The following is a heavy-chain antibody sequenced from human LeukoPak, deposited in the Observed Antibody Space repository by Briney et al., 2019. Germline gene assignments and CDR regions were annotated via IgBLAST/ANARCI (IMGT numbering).Heavy chain of an antibody. V-gene: IGHV3-30*03. CDR2: ISSDGSNK. CDR3: ARGPERTGVGTRYYYDMDV. Sequence: GGSLRLSCAASGFTFSSYGIHWGRQAPGKGLEWVAVISSDGSNKYYADSAKGRFTISRDNSKNTLYLQMNSLRAEDTAVYYCARGPERTGVGTRYYYDMDVWGQGTTVTFSS. CDR1: GFTFSSYG. D-gene: IGHD2-8*01. J-gene: IGHJ6*02.